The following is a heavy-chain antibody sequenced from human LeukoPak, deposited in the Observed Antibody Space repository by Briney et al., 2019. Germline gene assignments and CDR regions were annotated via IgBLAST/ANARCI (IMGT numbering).Heavy chain of an antibody. CDR2: IYYSGST. Sequence: PSETLSLTCTVSGGSISSSGYYWGWIRQPPGKGLEWIGSIYYSGSTYYNPSLKSRVTISVDTSKNQFSLKLSSVTAADTAVYYCARGRCSRSSCDEFDYWGQGTLVTVSS. CDR3: ARGRCSRSSCDEFDY. D-gene: IGHD2-2*01. CDR1: GGSISSSGYY. V-gene: IGHV4-39*07. J-gene: IGHJ4*02.